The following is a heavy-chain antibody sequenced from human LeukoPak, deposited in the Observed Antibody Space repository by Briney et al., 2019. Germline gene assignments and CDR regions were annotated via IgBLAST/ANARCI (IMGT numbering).Heavy chain of an antibody. Sequence: PGGSLRLSCAASGFIFSTYWMAWVRQAPGKGLEWVANMKGDGSEMHYVESVKGRFTISRNNAKNSLYLQMNSLRVEDTAVYYCARELTYYYDSSGPTFSWNWFDPWGQGTLVTVSS. J-gene: IGHJ5*02. V-gene: IGHV3-7*01. CDR1: GFIFSTYW. D-gene: IGHD3-22*01. CDR2: MKGDGSEM. CDR3: ARELTYYYDSSGPTFSWNWFDP.